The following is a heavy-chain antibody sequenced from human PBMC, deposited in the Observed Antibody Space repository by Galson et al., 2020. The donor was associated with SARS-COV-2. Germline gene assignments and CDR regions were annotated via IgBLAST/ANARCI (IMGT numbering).Heavy chain of an antibody. CDR2: VNVGGNT. CDR3: ARGDRGVVPSPVLGLGPFYSYYYMDV. J-gene: IGHJ6*03. V-gene: IGHV4-34*01. Sequence: SETLSLTCAVYGGSFSGYSWTWTRLPPGKGLEWIGEVNVGGNTNYSPSLRSRVTISLDTSKNQFSLNLRSVTAADTALYYCARGDRGVVPSPVLGLGPFYSYYYMDVWAKGTTVTVSS. D-gene: IGHD2-2*01. CDR1: GGSFSGYS.